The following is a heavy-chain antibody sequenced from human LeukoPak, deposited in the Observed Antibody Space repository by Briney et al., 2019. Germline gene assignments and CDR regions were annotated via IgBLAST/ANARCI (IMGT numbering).Heavy chain of an antibody. D-gene: IGHD3-22*01. Sequence: GASVKVSCKASGYTFTSYYMRWVRQAPGQGLEWMGIINPSGGSTSYAQKFQGRVTVTRDTSTSTVYMELSSLRSEDTAVYYCARDLREYDSSGYYYDYWGQGTLVTVSS. CDR1: GYTFTSYY. V-gene: IGHV1-46*01. J-gene: IGHJ4*02. CDR2: INPSGGST. CDR3: ARDLREYDSSGYYYDY.